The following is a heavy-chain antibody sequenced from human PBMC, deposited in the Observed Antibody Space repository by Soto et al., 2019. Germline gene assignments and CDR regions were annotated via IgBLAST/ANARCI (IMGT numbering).Heavy chain of an antibody. D-gene: IGHD6-19*01. CDR3: ARVEAEAGIYYYHGLDV. V-gene: IGHV1-69*12. CDR1: GGTFSNYT. J-gene: IGHJ6*02. Sequence: QVQLVQSGAELKKRGSSVKVSCKASGGTFSNYTISWVRQAPGQGLEWMGGIVPSFGTTFYTRKFQDRATIIADDPTTTAYFELSSLTSAHTAIYNCARVEAEAGIYYYHGLDVWGQGTAVSVSS. CDR2: IVPSFGTT.